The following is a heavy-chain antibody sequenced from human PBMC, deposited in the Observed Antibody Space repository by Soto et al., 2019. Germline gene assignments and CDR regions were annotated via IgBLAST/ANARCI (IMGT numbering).Heavy chain of an antibody. CDR2: IWYDGSNK. CDR3: ARERFVLMVGDYFDY. J-gene: IGHJ4*02. Sequence: QVQLVESGGGVVQPGRSLRLSCAASGFTFSSYGMHWVRQAPGKGLEWVAVIWYDGSNKYYADSVKGRFTISRDNSKNTLYLQMNSLRAEDTAVYYCARERFVLMVGDYFDYWGQGTLVTVSS. CDR1: GFTFSSYG. D-gene: IGHD2-8*01. V-gene: IGHV3-33*01.